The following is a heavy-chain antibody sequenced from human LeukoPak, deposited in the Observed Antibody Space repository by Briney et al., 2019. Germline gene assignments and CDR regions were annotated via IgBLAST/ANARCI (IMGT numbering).Heavy chain of an antibody. CDR2: IFTSGST. V-gene: IGHV4-4*07. CDR1: GGSISSSY. CDR3: ARESSGWFFDY. D-gene: IGHD6-19*01. Sequence: SETLSLTCTVSGGSISSSYWTWIRQPAGKGLEWIGRIFTSGSTKYSPSLKSRVTMSVDTSKNQFSLKLSSVTAADTAVYFCARESSGWFFDYWGQGTLVTVSS. J-gene: IGHJ4*02.